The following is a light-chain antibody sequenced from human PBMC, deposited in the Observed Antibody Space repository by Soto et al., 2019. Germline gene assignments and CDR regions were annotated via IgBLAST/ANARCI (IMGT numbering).Light chain of an antibody. Sequence: DIQMTQFPSAMSASVGDRVNITCRASQDIRDYLAWFQHKPGNVPKRLIYASTLQSGVPSRFSGSGSGTEFTLTISSLQPEDFATYYCLQHNSYPLTFGGGTKVDI. CDR1: QDIRDY. CDR3: LQHNSYPLT. CDR2: AS. V-gene: IGKV1-17*03. J-gene: IGKJ4*01.